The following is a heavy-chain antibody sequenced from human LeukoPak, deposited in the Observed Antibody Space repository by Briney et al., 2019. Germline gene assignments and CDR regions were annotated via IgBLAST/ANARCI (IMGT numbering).Heavy chain of an antibody. CDR1: GFTFSSYA. CDR2: IPYDGSNK. Sequence: PGGSLRLSCAASGFTFSSYAMHWVRQAPGKGLEWVAVIPYDGSNKYYADSVKGRFTISRDNSKNTLYLQMNSLRAEDTAVYYCARDAQRYFDYWGQGTLVTVSS. J-gene: IGHJ4*02. V-gene: IGHV3-30-3*01. CDR3: ARDAQRYFDY.